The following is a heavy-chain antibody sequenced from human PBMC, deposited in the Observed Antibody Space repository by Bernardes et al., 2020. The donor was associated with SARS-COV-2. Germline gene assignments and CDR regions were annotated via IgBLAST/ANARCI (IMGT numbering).Heavy chain of an antibody. J-gene: IGHJ3*01. CDR3: ARDHSGTYRGALDV. Sequence: ASVKVSCKASVYRFIVYGFTWVRQAPGHGLEWMGWISPYNGATNYAQNLQGRVTMTTDTSTTTAYMELTSLSSDDTAVYYCARDHSGTYRGALDVWGQGTMVTVSS. CDR1: VYRFIVYG. V-gene: IGHV1-18*04. D-gene: IGHD1-26*01. CDR2: ISPYNGAT.